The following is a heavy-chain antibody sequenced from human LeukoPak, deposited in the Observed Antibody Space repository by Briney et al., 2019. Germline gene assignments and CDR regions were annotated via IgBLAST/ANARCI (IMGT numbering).Heavy chain of an antibody. V-gene: IGHV1-18*01. Sequence: GASVKVSCKASGYTFTSYGISWVRQAPGQGLGWMGWISAYNGNTNYAQKLQGRVTMTTDTSTSTAYMELRSLRSDDTAVYYCARGSHPDYYGSGSYYRYNWFDPWGQGTLVTVSS. CDR1: GYTFTSYG. D-gene: IGHD3-10*01. J-gene: IGHJ5*02. CDR2: ISAYNGNT. CDR3: ARGSHPDYYGSGSYYRYNWFDP.